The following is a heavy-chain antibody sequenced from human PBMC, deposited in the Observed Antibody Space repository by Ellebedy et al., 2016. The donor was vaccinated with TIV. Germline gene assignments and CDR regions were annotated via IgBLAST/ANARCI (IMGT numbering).Heavy chain of an antibody. V-gene: IGHV1-8*02. CDR3: ARGSDYYGSGSHYY. Sequence: ASVKVSXXASGYTFTSYSMHWVRQAPGQGLEWVGWMNPNSGNTDYAQNFQGRVTMTRDTSIRTAYMELSSLRSEDTAVYYCARGSDYYGSGSHYYWGQGTLVTVSS. J-gene: IGHJ4*02. CDR2: MNPNSGNT. D-gene: IGHD3-10*01. CDR1: GYTFTSYS.